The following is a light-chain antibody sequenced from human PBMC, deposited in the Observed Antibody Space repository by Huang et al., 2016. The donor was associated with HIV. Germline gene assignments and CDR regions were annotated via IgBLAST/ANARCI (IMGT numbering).Light chain of an antibody. Sequence: IVMTQSPATLSVSPGEGAALSCRASQSVSSNLAWYQQKPGQAPRLLIYGAFTKATAIPAWFGGSGSETAFTLTISSLQSEDFAVYYCQQYNNWPLTFGGGTKVEIK. V-gene: IGKV3D-15*01. CDR3: QQYNNWPLT. J-gene: IGKJ4*01. CDR1: QSVSSN. CDR2: GAF.